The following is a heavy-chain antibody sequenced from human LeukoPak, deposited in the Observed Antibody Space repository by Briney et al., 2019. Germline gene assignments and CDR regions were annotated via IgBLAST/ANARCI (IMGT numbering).Heavy chain of an antibody. CDR1: GFTFNNYG. CDR3: AKDRETTASGTFDC. CDR2: ISDDGRHK. D-gene: IGHD6-13*01. V-gene: IGHV3-30*18. J-gene: IGHJ4*02. Sequence: GGSLRLSCAASGFTFNNYGIHYVRQAPGKGLEWVAVISDDGRHKNYADSVKGRFTISRDNSNNTLYLQMNSLRVEDTGVYYCAKDRETTASGTFDCWGQGTLVTVSS.